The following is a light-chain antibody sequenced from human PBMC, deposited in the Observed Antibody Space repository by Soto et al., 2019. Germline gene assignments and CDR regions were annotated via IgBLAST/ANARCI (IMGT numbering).Light chain of an antibody. CDR2: DAS. J-gene: IGKJ1*01. CDR3: QQRSNWRT. Sequence: EIVLTQSPATLSLSPGERATLSCRASQSVSSYLAWYQQKPGQAPRLLIYDASNRATGIPARFSGCGSGTDFTLTISSLEPEYFAVYYCQQRSNWRTFGQGTKVEIK. CDR1: QSVSSY. V-gene: IGKV3-11*01.